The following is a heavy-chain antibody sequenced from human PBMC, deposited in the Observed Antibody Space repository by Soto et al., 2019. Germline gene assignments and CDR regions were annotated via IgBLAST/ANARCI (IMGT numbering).Heavy chain of an antibody. CDR1: GGSISSYY. CDR3: ARLRLIAAAGMGNGGLDY. D-gene: IGHD6-13*01. V-gene: IGHV4-59*08. CDR2: IYYSGST. J-gene: IGHJ4*02. Sequence: SETLSLTCTVSGGSISSYYWSWIRRPPGKGLEWIGYIYYSGSTNYNPSLKSRVTISVDTSKNQFSLKLSSVTAADTAVYYCARLRLIAAAGMGNGGLDYRGQGTLVSVAS.